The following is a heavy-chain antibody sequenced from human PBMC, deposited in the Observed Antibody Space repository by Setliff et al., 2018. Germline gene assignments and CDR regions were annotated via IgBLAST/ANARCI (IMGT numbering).Heavy chain of an antibody. Sequence: PSETLSLTCTVSGGSISSGGYYWSWIRQHPGKGLEWIGYIYYSGSTSYYNPSLKSRVTMSVDTSKNHVSLKLSSVTAADTAVYYCARMSGFLYLDVWGNGTTVTVSS. V-gene: IGHV4-31*03. J-gene: IGHJ6*03. CDR3: ARMSGFLYLDV. CDR2: IYYSGSTS. D-gene: IGHD3-3*01. CDR1: GGSISSGGYY.